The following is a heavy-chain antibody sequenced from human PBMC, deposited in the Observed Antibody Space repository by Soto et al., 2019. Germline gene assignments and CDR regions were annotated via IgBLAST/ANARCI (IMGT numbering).Heavy chain of an antibody. Sequence: GESLKISCKGSGYSFTSYWIGWVRQMPGKGLEWMGIIYPGDSDTRYSPSFQGQVTISADKSISTAYMELRSLRSDDTAVYYCARVGYYYYYYMDVWGKGTTVTVSS. V-gene: IGHV5-51*01. CDR3: ARVGYYYYYYMDV. CDR2: IYPGDSDT. J-gene: IGHJ6*03. CDR1: GYSFTSYW.